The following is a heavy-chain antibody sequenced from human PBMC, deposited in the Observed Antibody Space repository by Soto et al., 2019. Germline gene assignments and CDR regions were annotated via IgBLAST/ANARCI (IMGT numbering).Heavy chain of an antibody. V-gene: IGHV3-30*18. D-gene: IGHD6-19*01. CDR1: GFTFSDYA. CDR2: VSHDGRNT. CDR3: AKGGRQWLVTSDFNY. J-gene: IGHJ4*02. Sequence: VQLVESGGGVVQPGRSLRLSCAASGFTFSDYAMHWVRQAPGKGLEWVAVVSHDGRNTHYADSVKGRFTISRDSSKNTVPLEMTSLRAEDTAVYYLAKGGRQWLVTSDFNYWGQGALVTVSS.